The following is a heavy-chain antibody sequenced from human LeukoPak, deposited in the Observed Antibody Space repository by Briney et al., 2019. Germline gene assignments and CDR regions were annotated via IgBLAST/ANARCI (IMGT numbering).Heavy chain of an antibody. CDR3: ARGIAVAGTINYYYYGMDV. V-gene: IGHV1-18*01. Sequence: ASVNDSCKASGYTLINYGISWVRQAPGQGRDWMGCISSYNGNTNYAQKLQGRVTMTTGASTSTAYMELRSLRSDYTAVYYCARGIAVAGTINYYYYGMDVWGQGNTVTVSS. D-gene: IGHD6-19*01. CDR2: ISSYNGNT. J-gene: IGHJ6*02. CDR1: GYTLINYG.